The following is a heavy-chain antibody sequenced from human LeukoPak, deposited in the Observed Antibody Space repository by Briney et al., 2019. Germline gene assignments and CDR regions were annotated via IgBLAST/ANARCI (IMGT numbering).Heavy chain of an antibody. CDR1: GFTFSNYG. V-gene: IGHV3-74*01. CDR3: AREYWGSSFDH. D-gene: IGHD2-15*01. Sequence: AGGSLRLSCAASGFTFSNYGMHWVRQAPGKGLVWVSRIANDVTTTSYADSVRGRFTISRDNAKSTLYLQMSSLRAEDTAVYYCAREYWGSSFDHWGQGTLVSVSS. CDR2: IANDVTTT. J-gene: IGHJ4*02.